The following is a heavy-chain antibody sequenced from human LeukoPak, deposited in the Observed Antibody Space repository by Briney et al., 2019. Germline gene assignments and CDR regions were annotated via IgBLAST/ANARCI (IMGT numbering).Heavy chain of an antibody. J-gene: IGHJ3*02. CDR3: AREDGGAYHDAFDI. D-gene: IGHD3-16*01. CDR1: GFTVSSNY. Sequence: PGGSLRLSCAASGFTVSSNYMSWVRQAPGKGLEWVSVIYSGGSTYYADSVKGRFTISRDNSKNTLYLQMNSLRAEDTAVYYCAREDGGAYHDAFDIWGQGTMVTVSS. V-gene: IGHV3-53*01. CDR2: IYSGGST.